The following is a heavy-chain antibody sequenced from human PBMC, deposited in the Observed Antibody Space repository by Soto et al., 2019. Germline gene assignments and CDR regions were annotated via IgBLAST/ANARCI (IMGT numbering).Heavy chain of an antibody. J-gene: IGHJ4*02. D-gene: IGHD2-8*02. CDR2: INHSGST. CDR1: GGSFSGYY. V-gene: IGHV4-34*01. CDR3: ARDKITGLFDY. Sequence: QVQLQQWGAGLLKPSETLSLTCAVYGGSFSGYYWTWIRQPPGTGLEWIGGINHSGSTNYNPSLKSRVTISVYTSKNQFSLKLTSVTAADTAVYYCARDKITGLFDYWGQGTLVTVSS.